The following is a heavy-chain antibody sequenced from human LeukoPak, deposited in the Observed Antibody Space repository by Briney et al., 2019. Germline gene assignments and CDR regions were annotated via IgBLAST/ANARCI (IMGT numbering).Heavy chain of an antibody. Sequence: GGSLRLSCAVSGFTFSTYGMHWVRQAPGKGLEWVAFIRFDGSNKYYADSVKGRFTISRDNSKNTLYLQMNSLRAEDTAVYYCARDHPFYCSSTSCYTGPMYYYYGMDVWGQGTTVTVSS. J-gene: IGHJ6*02. V-gene: IGHV3-30*02. D-gene: IGHD2-2*02. CDR1: GFTFSTYG. CDR3: ARDHPFYCSSTSCYTGPMYYYYGMDV. CDR2: IRFDGSNK.